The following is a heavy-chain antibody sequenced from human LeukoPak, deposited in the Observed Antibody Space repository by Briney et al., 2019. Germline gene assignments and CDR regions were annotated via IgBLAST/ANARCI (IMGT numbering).Heavy chain of an antibody. CDR1: GFTFSSYD. CDR2: IGTAGDT. CDR3: ARADTAMGDDAFDI. Sequence: GGSLRLSCAASGFTFSSYDMHWVRQATGKGLEWVSAIGTAGDTYYPGSVKGRFTISRENAKNSLYLQMNSLRAGDTAVYYCARADTAMGDDAFDIWGQGTMVTVSS. V-gene: IGHV3-13*01. D-gene: IGHD5-18*01. J-gene: IGHJ3*02.